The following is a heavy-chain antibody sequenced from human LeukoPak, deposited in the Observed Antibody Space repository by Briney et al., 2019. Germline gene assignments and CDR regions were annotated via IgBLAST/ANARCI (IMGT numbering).Heavy chain of an antibody. CDR1: GFTFSSYS. D-gene: IGHD2-15*01. V-gene: IGHV3-21*01. J-gene: IGHJ3*02. Sequence: PGGSLRLSCAASGFTFSSYSMNWVRQAPGKGLEWVSSISSSSSYIYYADSVKGRFTISRDSAKNSLYLRMNSLRAEDTAVYYCARDHPGWLLPTNDAFDIWGQGTMVTVSS. CDR2: ISSSSSYI. CDR3: ARDHPGWLLPTNDAFDI.